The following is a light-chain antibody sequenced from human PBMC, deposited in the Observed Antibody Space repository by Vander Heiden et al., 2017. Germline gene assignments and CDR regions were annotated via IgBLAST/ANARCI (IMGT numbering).Light chain of an antibody. Sequence: EIVLTQSPATLSLSPGERATLSCRASQSVSSYLAWYQQKPGQAPRLLIYDASNRATGIQARFSGSGYGTDFTLTISSLEPEDFAVYYCQQRSNGPPSYTFGQGTKLEIK. CDR1: QSVSSY. CDR2: DAS. J-gene: IGKJ2*01. V-gene: IGKV3-11*01. CDR3: QQRSNGPPSYT.